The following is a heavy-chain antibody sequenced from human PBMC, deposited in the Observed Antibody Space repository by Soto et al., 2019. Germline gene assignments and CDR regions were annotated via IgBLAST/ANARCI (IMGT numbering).Heavy chain of an antibody. CDR3: ARSLDCSGGSCYSFWFDP. CDR1: GYTFTSYG. CDR2: ISAYNGNT. J-gene: IGHJ5*02. Sequence: GASVKVSCKASGYTFTSYGISWVRQASGQGLEWMGWISAYNGNTNYAQKLQGRATMTTDTSTSTAYMELRSLRSDDTAVYYCARSLDCSGGSCYSFWFDPWGQGTLVTVSS. D-gene: IGHD2-15*01. V-gene: IGHV1-18*01.